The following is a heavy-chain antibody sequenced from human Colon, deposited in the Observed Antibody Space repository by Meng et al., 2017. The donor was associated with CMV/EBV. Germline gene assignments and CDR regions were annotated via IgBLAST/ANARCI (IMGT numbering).Heavy chain of an antibody. CDR1: GFTSSSHA. CDR2: ISASGATT. CDR3: ARGYGPAAIIDF. J-gene: IGHJ4*02. V-gene: IGHV3-23*01. Sequence: GESLKISCAASGFTSSSHAMTWVRQAPGEGLEWVSAISASGATTYYADSVRGRFTISRDNSKNSLSLQMNNLRGEDSAVYYCARGYGPAAIIDFWGQGTLVTVSS. D-gene: IGHD2-2*01.